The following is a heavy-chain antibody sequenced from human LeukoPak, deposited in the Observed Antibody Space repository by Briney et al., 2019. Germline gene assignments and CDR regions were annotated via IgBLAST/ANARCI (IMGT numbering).Heavy chain of an antibody. J-gene: IGHJ4*02. Sequence: GASVKVSCKASGYTFTGYYMHWVRQAPGQGLEWMGWINPNSGGTNYAQKFQGRVTMTRDTSISTAYMELSRLRSDDTAVYYCAGRKGLLWFGELFYWGQGTLVTVSS. CDR1: GYTFTGYY. D-gene: IGHD3-10*01. V-gene: IGHV1-2*02. CDR3: AGRKGLLWFGELFY. CDR2: INPNSGGT.